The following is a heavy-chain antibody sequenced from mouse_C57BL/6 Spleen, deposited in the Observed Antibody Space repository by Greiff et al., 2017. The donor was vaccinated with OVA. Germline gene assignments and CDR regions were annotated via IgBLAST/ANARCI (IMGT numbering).Heavy chain of an antibody. CDR2: ISSGGSYT. V-gene: IGHV5-6*02. CDR3: ARRSTVVATSYYFDY. D-gene: IGHD1-1*01. Sequence: DVMLVESGGDLVKPGGSLKLSCAASGFTFSSYGMSWVRQTPDKRLEWVATISSGGSYTYYPDSVKGRFTISRDNAKNTLYLQMSSLKSEDTAMYYCARRSTVVATSYYFDYWGQGTTRTVSS. J-gene: IGHJ2*01. CDR1: GFTFSSYG.